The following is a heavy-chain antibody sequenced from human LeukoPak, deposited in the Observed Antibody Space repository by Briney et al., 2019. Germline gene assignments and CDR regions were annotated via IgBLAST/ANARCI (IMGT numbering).Heavy chain of an antibody. CDR2: IYYSENT. V-gene: IGHV4-39*02. CDR3: ARSEQWLIPYYFDS. D-gene: IGHD6-19*01. Sequence: SETLSLICTVSGGSISSSSYYWGWIRQPPGRGLEWIGSIYYSENTYYNPSLKSRVTISVDTSKNHFSLKLSSVTDADTAVYYCARSEQWLIPYYFDSWGQGTLVTVSS. CDR1: GGSISSSSYY. J-gene: IGHJ4*02.